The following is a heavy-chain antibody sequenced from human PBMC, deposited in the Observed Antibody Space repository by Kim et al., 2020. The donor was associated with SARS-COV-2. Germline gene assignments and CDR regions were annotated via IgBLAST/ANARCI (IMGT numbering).Heavy chain of an antibody. J-gene: IGHJ4*02. CDR2: ISWDGTRT. V-gene: IGHV3-23*01. CDR1: GFTFSTSP. Sequence: GGSLRLSCVASGFTFSTSPMGWVRQAPGKGLEWVSRISWDGTRTYYADSVKGRVTMSSDKSKIMLYLHMNSLRVEDTAVYYCAKGVINSGFDYWGQGTQVTVSS. D-gene: IGHD1-26*01. CDR3: AKGVINSGFDY.